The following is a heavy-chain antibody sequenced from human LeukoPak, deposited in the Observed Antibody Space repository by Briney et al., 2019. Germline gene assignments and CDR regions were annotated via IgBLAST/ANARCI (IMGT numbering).Heavy chain of an antibody. CDR3: AKDVMYSSGWYYFDY. Sequence: GGSLRLSCAASGFTFSSYSMNWVRQAPGKGLEWVSAISGSGGSTYYADSVRGRFTISRDNSKNTLYLQMNSLRAEDTAVYYCAKDVMYSSGWYYFDYWGQGTLVTVSS. D-gene: IGHD6-19*01. CDR1: GFTFSSYS. J-gene: IGHJ4*02. V-gene: IGHV3-23*01. CDR2: ISGSGGST.